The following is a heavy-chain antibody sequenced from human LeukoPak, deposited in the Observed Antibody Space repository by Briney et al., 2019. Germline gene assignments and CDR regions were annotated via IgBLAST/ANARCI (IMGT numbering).Heavy chain of an antibody. D-gene: IGHD3-16*02. CDR2: ISAYNGNT. V-gene: IGHV1-18*01. CDR3: ARASHTFGGIIVIPPGDY. Sequence: ASVKVSCKASGYTFTSHGISWVRQAPGQGLEWMGWISAYNGNTNYAQKLQGRVTMTTDTSTSTAYMDLRSLRSDDTAVYYCARASHTFGGIIVIPPGDYWGQGTLVTVSS. CDR1: GYTFTSHG. J-gene: IGHJ4*02.